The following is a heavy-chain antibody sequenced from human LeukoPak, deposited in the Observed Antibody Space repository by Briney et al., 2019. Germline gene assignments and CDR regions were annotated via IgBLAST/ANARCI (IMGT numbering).Heavy chain of an antibody. CDR3: ARRVSSGSPGRFPPDY. D-gene: IGHD1-26*01. CDR1: GGSISSSNW. V-gene: IGHV4-4*02. J-gene: IGHJ4*02. Sequence: SETLSLTCAVSGGSISSSNWWSWVHQPPGKGLEWIGEIYHSGSTNYNPSLKSRVSISVDTSNNQFSLKLSSVTAADTAVYYCARRVSSGSPGRFPPDYWGQGTLVTVSS. CDR2: IYHSGST.